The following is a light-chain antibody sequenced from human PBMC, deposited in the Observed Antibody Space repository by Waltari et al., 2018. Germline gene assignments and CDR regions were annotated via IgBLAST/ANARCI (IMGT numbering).Light chain of an antibody. Sequence: QLMLTQSPSASPSLGASAKLTCTRTGGHSTYAIPCLQQQPEKGPRYWMKVNSDGSNIKGDGIPVRFSGSSSGAERYLTISSLQSEDEAEYYCQTGGFGIWVFGGGTKLTVL. J-gene: IGLJ3*02. V-gene: IGLV4-69*01. CDR3: QTGGFGIWV. CDR2: VNSDGSN. CDR1: GGHSTYA.